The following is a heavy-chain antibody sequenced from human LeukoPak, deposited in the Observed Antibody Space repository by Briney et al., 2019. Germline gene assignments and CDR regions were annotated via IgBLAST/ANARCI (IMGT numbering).Heavy chain of an antibody. Sequence: GGSLRLSCSASGFTFSNYAMHWVRQSPGKGPEYVSAISTTGGSTYYADSVKGRFTISRDNSKNTLYLQMNSPRAEDTAVYYCAKLKYCTTGVCYNNYYFFAYWGQGTLVTVSS. J-gene: IGHJ4*02. CDR2: ISTTGGST. V-gene: IGHV3-64*04. CDR3: AKLKYCTTGVCYNNYYFFAY. D-gene: IGHD2-8*01. CDR1: GFTFSNYA.